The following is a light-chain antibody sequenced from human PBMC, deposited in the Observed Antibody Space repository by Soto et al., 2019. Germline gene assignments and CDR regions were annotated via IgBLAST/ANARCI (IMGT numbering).Light chain of an antibody. CDR2: DAS. Sequence: ETMMTQSPDTLSASLGERATLSCRASQSLRSSLAWYQQKPGQAPRLLIYDASTRATGIPARFSGSGSGTDFTLTISGLQSEDFAVYYCQQYNNWPQTFGQGTKV. CDR1: QSLRSS. CDR3: QQYNNWPQT. V-gene: IGKV3-15*01. J-gene: IGKJ1*01.